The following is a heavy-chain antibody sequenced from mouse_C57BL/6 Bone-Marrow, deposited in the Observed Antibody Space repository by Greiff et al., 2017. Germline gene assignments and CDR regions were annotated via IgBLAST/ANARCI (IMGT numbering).Heavy chain of an antibody. Sequence: QVQLQQPGAELVKPGASVKMSCKASGYTFTSYWITWVKQRPGQGLEWIGDIYPGSGSTNYNEKFKSKATLTVDTSSSTAYRPLSSLTSEDSAVYYCASDYGSRTGYFDVWGTGTTVTVSS. J-gene: IGHJ1*03. CDR3: ASDYGSRTGYFDV. CDR1: GYTFTSYW. V-gene: IGHV1-55*01. CDR2: IYPGSGST. D-gene: IGHD1-1*01.